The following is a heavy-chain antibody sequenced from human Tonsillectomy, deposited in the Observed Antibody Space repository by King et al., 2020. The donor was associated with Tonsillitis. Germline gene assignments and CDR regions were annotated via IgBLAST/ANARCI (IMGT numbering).Heavy chain of an antibody. CDR2: ISYDGNKK. D-gene: IGHD6-13*01. CDR3: ARESLACEYGSSWYEPFDN. J-gene: IGHJ4*02. V-gene: IGHV3-30*04. Sequence: VQLVESGGRVVQPGRSLRLSCAASGFSFSSYAMHWVRQAPGKGLEWVAVISYDGNKKYYADSVKGRFTISRDNSKNTLYLQMNSLRTEDTAVYDCARESLACEYGSSWYEPFDNWGQGTLVTVSS. CDR1: GFSFSSYA.